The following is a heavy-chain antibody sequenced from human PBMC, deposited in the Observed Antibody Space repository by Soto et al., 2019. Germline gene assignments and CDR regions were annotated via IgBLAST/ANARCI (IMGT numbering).Heavy chain of an antibody. CDR3: ARGGALSTSWYWGDGLDS. V-gene: IGHV1-69*06. J-gene: IGHJ4*02. CDR1: GYSFSSHA. D-gene: IGHD6-13*01. CDR2: ISPVFGTP. Sequence: QVQLEQSGSEVKKSGSSVKVSCKASGYSFSSHAITWVRQAPGQGLEWMGGISPVFGTPSYAQKFQGRVTISADKSTNQSYLELRSLRSEDTAVYYCARGGALSTSWYWGDGLDSWGQGTQVTVSS.